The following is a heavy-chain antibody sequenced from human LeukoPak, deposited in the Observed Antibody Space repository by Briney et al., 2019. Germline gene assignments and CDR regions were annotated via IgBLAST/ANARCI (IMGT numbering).Heavy chain of an antibody. D-gene: IGHD3-3*01. CDR2: IYYSGNT. CDR1: GASISSYY. CDR3: AREMSYDFWSGYSP. Sequence: ASETLSLTCTVSGASISSYYWSWIRQPPGKGLEWIGYIYYSGNTNYNPSLKSRVTISVDTSKNQFSLKLSSVTAADTAVYYCAREMSYDFWSGYSPWGQGTLVTVSS. V-gene: IGHV4-59*01. J-gene: IGHJ5*02.